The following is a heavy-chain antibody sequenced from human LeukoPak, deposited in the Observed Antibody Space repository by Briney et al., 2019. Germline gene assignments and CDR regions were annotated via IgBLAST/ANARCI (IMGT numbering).Heavy chain of an antibody. V-gene: IGHV3-30-3*01. J-gene: IGHJ4*02. D-gene: IGHD3-22*01. Sequence: GGSLRLSCAASGFTFSSYAMHWVRQAPGKGLEWVAVISYDGSNKYYADSVKGRFTISRDNSKNTLYLQMNSLRAEDTAVYYCAKGPEYYYDSSGSDYWGQGTLVTISS. CDR1: GFTFSSYA. CDR2: ISYDGSNK. CDR3: AKGPEYYYDSSGSDY.